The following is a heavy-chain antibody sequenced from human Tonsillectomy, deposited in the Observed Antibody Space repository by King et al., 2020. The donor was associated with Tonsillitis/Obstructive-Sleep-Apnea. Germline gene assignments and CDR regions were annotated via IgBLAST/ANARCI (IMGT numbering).Heavy chain of an antibody. V-gene: IGHV3-74*01. CDR2: IDGDGSST. D-gene: IGHD4-17*01. J-gene: IGHJ4*02. Sequence: VQLVESGGGLVQPGGSLRLSCAASGFTFSSYWMHWVRQAPGEGLVGASRIDGDGSSTTYADSVKGRFTISRDNAQNTLYLQMNSLRAEDTAVYYCTSLTTVTTKLDFWGQGALVTVSS. CDR3: TSLTTVTTKLDF. CDR1: GFTFSSYW.